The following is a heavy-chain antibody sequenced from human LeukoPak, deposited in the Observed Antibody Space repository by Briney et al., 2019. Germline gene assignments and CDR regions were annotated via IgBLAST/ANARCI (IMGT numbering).Heavy chain of an antibody. CDR3: ARAGYCSSTSCWYYYYGMDV. D-gene: IGHD2-2*01. V-gene: IGHV3-30*14. Sequence: PGGSLRLSCAASGFTFSSYAMHWVRQAPGKGLEWVAVISYDGSNKYYADSVKGRFTISRDNSKNTLYLQMNSLRAEATPVYYCARAGYCSSTSCWYYYYGMDVWGQGTTVPVSS. J-gene: IGHJ6*02. CDR1: GFTFSSYA. CDR2: ISYDGSNK.